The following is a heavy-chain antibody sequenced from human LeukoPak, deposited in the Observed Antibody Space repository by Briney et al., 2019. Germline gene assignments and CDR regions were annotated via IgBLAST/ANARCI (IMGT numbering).Heavy chain of an antibody. J-gene: IGHJ6*03. D-gene: IGHD3-16*01. CDR1: GFTFSSYA. CDR3: ARDWGSAPHFYMDV. Sequence: GSLRLSCAASGFTFSSYAMHWVRQAPGKGLEYVSAISSNGGSTYYANPVKGRFTISRDNSKNTLYLQMGSLRAEDMAVYYCARDWGSAPHFYMDVWGKGTTVTVSS. CDR2: ISSNGGST. V-gene: IGHV3-64*01.